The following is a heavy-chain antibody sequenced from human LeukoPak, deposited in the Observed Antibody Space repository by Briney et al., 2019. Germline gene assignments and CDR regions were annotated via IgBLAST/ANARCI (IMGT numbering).Heavy chain of an antibody. D-gene: IGHD3-22*01. J-gene: IGHJ4*02. CDR1: GFTFSSYS. CDR3: ASMYYYDSRGLDY. CDR2: ISSSSSYI. V-gene: IGHV3-21*01. Sequence: GGSLRLSCAASGFTFSSYSTNWVRQAPGKGLEWVSSISSSSSYIYYADSVKGRFTISRDNAKNSLYLQMNSLRAEDTAVYYCASMYYYDSRGLDYWGQGTLVTVSS.